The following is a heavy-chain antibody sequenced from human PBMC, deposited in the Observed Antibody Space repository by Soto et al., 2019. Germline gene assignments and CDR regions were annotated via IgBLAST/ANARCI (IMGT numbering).Heavy chain of an antibody. CDR1: GYTFTGYY. Sequence: ASVKVSCKASGYTFTGYYVHWVRQAPGQGLEWMGWINPNSGDTYLAQRFQGRVTMSRDTSIGTAYMELRGLTSDDTAEYYCAKGGXIVAAGTRVYLYNAMDVWGQGTTVTVSS. V-gene: IGHV1-2*02. J-gene: IGHJ6*02. CDR2: INPNSGDT. D-gene: IGHD1-26*01. CDR3: AKGGXIVAAGTRVYLYNAMDV.